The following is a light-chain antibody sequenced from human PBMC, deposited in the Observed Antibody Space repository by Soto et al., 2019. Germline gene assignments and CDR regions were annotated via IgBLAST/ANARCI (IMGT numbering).Light chain of an antibody. V-gene: IGLV2-14*01. J-gene: IGLJ2*01. CDR1: SSDVGGHKY. CDR2: EVS. Sequence: QSLLTQPASVSGSPGQSITLSCTGTSSDVGGHKYVSWYQHHPGKAPKLMIYEVSNRPSGVSDRFSGSKSGNTASLTISGLQAEDEADYYCSSYTTRSTYVVLGGGTKLTVL. CDR3: SSYTTRSTYVV.